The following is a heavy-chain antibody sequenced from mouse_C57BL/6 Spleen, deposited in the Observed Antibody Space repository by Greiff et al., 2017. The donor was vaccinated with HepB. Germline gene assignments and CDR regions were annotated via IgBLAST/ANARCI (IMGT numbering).Heavy chain of an antibody. D-gene: IGHD1-1*01. CDR2: IDPETGGT. CDR1: GYTFTDYE. Sequence: VQLQQSGAELVRPGASVTLSCKASGYTFTDYEMHWVKQTPVHGLEWIGAIDPETGGTAYNQKFKGKAILTADKSSSTAYMELRSLTSEDSAVYYCTSGSSYIGYFDYWGQGTTLTVSS. V-gene: IGHV1-15*01. J-gene: IGHJ2*01. CDR3: TSGSSYIGYFDY.